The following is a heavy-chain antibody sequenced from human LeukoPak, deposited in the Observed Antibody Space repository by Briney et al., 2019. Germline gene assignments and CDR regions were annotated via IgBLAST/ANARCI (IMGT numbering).Heavy chain of an antibody. Sequence: SVKVSCKASGYTFTSYAISWVRQAPGQGLEWMGGIIPIFGTANYAQKFQGRVTITADESTSTAYMELSSLRSEDTAVYYCARGKGVGIFGVVIMPHYYYYGMDVWGQGTTVTVSS. V-gene: IGHV1-69*13. CDR1: GYTFTSYA. CDR2: IIPIFGTA. D-gene: IGHD3-3*01. CDR3: ARGKGVGIFGVVIMPHYYYYGMDV. J-gene: IGHJ6*02.